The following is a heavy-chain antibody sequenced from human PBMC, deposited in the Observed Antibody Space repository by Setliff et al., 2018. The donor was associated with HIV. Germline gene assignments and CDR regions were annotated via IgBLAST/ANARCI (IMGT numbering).Heavy chain of an antibody. D-gene: IGHD1-20*01. CDR1: GLTFSRYG. J-gene: IGHJ6*03. V-gene: IGHV3-30*02. CDR2: IQYDESNK. CDR3: AKSFNSGPTNWNIDV. Sequence: PGGSLRLSCAVSGLTFSRYGFHWVRQVPGKGLDWVTFIQYDESNKYYGDSVRGRFTISRDNSKNTLYLQMNSLRSGDTAVYFCAKSFNSGPTNWNIDVWGTGTTVTVSS.